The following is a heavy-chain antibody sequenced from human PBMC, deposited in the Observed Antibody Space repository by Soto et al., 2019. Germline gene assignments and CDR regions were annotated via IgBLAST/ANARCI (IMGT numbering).Heavy chain of an antibody. CDR1: GYTFTSYY. D-gene: IGHD6-13*01. CDR2: INPSGGST. J-gene: IGHJ4*02. Sequence: QVQLVQSGAEVKKPGASVKVSCKASGYTFTSYYMHWVRQAPGQGLEWMGIINPSGGSTSYAQKFQGRVTMTRDTSTRTVYMELISLRSEDTAVYYCARDGAAAGPDYWGQGTLVTVSS. CDR3: ARDGAAAGPDY. V-gene: IGHV1-46*01.